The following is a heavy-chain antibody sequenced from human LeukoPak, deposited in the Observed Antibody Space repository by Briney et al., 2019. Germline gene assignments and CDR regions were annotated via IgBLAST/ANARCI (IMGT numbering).Heavy chain of an antibody. J-gene: IGHJ3*02. CDR1: GYSFTNYW. V-gene: IGHV5-51*01. CDR3: ARRYYYDSSGYYLAHDAFDI. D-gene: IGHD3-22*01. CDR2: ISPGDSET. Sequence: GESLKISCKGSGYSFTNYWIAWVRQMPGKGLEWMGIISPGDSETRYSPSFQGQVTISADKSISTAYLQWSSLKASDTAMYYCARRYYYDSSGYYLAHDAFDIWGQGTMVTVSS.